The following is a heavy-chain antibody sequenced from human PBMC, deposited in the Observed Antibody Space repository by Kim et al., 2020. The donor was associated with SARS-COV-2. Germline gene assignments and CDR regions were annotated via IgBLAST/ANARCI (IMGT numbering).Heavy chain of an antibody. D-gene: IGHD3-22*01. V-gene: IGHV3-33*01. CDR2: IWYDGSNK. J-gene: IGHJ5*02. CDR3: ARGGSIVVDTQGGFDP. Sequence: GGSLRLSCAASGFTFSSYGMHWVRQAPGKGLEWVAVIWYDGSNKYYADSVKGRFTISRDNSKNTLYLQMNSLRAEDTAVYYCARGGSIVVDTQGGFDPWGQGTLVTVSS. CDR1: GFTFSSYG.